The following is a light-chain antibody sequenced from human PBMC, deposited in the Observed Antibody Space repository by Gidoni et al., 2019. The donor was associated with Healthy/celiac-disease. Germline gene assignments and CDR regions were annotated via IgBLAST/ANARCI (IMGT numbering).Light chain of an antibody. J-gene: IGLJ2*01. V-gene: IGLV3-25*03. CDR3: QSADSSGTHQV. Sequence: SYELPQPPSVSVSPGQTARIPCSGDAWPKQYAYWYQQKPGQAPVLVIYTDSERPSGIPERFSGSSSGTTVTLTISGVQAEDEADYYCQSADSSGTHQVFGGGTKLTVL. CDR1: AWPKQY. CDR2: TDS.